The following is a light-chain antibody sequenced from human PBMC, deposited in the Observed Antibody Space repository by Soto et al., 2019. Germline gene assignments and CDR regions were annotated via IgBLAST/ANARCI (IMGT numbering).Light chain of an antibody. V-gene: IGLV2-14*01. CDR2: DVS. CDR3: SSYTSSSTSVVV. J-gene: IGLJ2*01. CDR1: SSDVGGYNY. Sequence: QSALTQPASVSGSPGQSITISCTGTSSDVGGYNYVSWYQQHPGKAPKLMIYDVSNRPSGVSNRVSGSKSGNTASLTISGVQAEDEADYYCSSYTSSSTSVVVFGGGTKVTVL.